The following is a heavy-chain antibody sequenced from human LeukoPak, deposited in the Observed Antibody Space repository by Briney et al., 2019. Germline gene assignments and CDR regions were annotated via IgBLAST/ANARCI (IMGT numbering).Heavy chain of an antibody. D-gene: IGHD1-26*01. CDR1: GGTFSNYG. CDR2: IIPIFGTA. CDR3: ARARLVGATSSFVSPYYFDY. V-gene: IGHV1-69*13. J-gene: IGHJ4*02. Sequence: SVKVSCKASGGTFSNYGIGWVRQAPGQGLEWMGGIIPIFGTANYAQNLQGRVTITADESTSTAYMELSSLRPEDTAVYYCARARLVGATSSFVSPYYFDYWGQGTLVTVSS.